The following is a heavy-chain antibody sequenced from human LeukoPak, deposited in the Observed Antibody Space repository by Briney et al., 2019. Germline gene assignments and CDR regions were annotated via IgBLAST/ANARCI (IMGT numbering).Heavy chain of an antibody. CDR2: IIPILGIA. Sequence: SVKVSCKASGGTFSSYAISWVRQAPGQGLEWMGRIIPILGIANYAQKFQGRVTITADKSTSTAYMELSSLRSEDTAVYYCARGHYDFWSGHSNYYYYGMDVWGQGTTVTVSS. V-gene: IGHV1-69*04. CDR3: ARGHYDFWSGHSNYYYYGMDV. D-gene: IGHD3-3*01. CDR1: GGTFSSYA. J-gene: IGHJ6*02.